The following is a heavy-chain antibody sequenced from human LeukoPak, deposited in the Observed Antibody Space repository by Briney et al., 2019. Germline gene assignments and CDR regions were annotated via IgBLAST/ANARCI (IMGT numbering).Heavy chain of an antibody. V-gene: IGHV3-23*01. CDR2: ISGSGGGA. CDR3: AKSQLMNAFDY. D-gene: IGHD5-24*01. J-gene: IGHJ4*02. CDR1: GFTFSDYA. Sequence: PGGSLRLSCAASGFTFSDYAMNWVRQAPGKGPEWVSTISGSGGGANYADSVKGRFTISRDNSKNTVYLQMNSLRAEDTAVYYCAKSQLMNAFDYWGQGTLVTVSS.